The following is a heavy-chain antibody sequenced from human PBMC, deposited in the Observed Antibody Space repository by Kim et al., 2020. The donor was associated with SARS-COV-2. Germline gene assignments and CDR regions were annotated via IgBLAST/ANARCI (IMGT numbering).Heavy chain of an antibody. CDR1: GFTFSSYG. CDR3: ARDILYDSSGYYYVYSPEYFQH. D-gene: IGHD3-22*01. V-gene: IGHV3-33*01. J-gene: IGHJ1*01. Sequence: GGSLRLSCAASGFTFSSYGMHWVRQAPGKGLEWVAVIWYDGSNKYYADSVKGRFTISRDNSNNTLYLQMNSLRAEDTAVYYCARDILYDSSGYYYVYSPEYFQHWGQGTLVTVSS. CDR2: IWYDGSNK.